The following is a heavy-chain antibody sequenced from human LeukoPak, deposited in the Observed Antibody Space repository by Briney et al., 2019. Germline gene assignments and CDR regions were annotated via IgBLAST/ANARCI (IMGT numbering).Heavy chain of an antibody. D-gene: IGHD6-19*01. CDR2: INPNSGGT. Sequence: ASVKVSCKASGYTFTGYYIHWVRQAPGQGLEWMGWINPNSGGTNNAQKFQGRVTMTRDTSISTAYMELSRLRSDDTAVYDCARVLFYSSGNKSNRVDYWGQGTLVTVSS. J-gene: IGHJ4*02. CDR1: GYTFTGYY. V-gene: IGHV1-2*02. CDR3: ARVLFYSSGNKSNRVDY.